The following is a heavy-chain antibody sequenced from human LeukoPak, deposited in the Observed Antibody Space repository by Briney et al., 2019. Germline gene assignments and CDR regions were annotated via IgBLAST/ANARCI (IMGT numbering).Heavy chain of an antibody. CDR3: AREASYSSTSDY. J-gene: IGHJ4*02. V-gene: IGHV3-74*01. D-gene: IGHD6-6*01. CDR1: GFTFSSYW. Sequence: GGSLRLSCAASGFTFSSYWMHWVRQAPGKGLVWVSRINSDGSSTSYADSVKGRFTISRDNAKNTLFLQMNSLRAEDTAVYYCAREASYSSTSDYWGQGTLVTVSS. CDR2: INSDGSST.